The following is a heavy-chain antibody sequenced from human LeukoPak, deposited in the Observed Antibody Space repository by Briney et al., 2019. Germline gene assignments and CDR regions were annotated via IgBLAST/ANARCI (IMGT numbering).Heavy chain of an antibody. D-gene: IGHD1-7*01. Sequence: PGGSLRLSCAASGFTFSSDSINWVRQAPGKGLEWVSHIRSDGSATYYADSVKGRFTISRDNAKNTLYLQMNRLRVEDTAVYYCARGNLPYEREAFDLWRQGTMVTVSS. V-gene: IGHV3-48*01. CDR3: ARGNLPYEREAFDL. CDR1: GFTFSSDS. CDR2: IRSDGSAT. J-gene: IGHJ3*01.